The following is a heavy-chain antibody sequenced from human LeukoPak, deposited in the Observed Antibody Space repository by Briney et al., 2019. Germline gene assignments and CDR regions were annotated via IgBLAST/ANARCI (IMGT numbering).Heavy chain of an antibody. CDR2: IIPIFGTA. D-gene: IGHD4-11*01. CDR1: GGTFNSYA. Sequence: AASVKVSCKASGGTFNSYAISWVRQAPGQGLEWMGGIIPIFGTANYAQKFQGRVTITTDESTSTAYMELSSLRSEDTAVYYCARGGDYSNYHNWFDPWGQGTLVTVSS. J-gene: IGHJ5*02. CDR3: ARGGDYSNYHNWFDP. V-gene: IGHV1-69*05.